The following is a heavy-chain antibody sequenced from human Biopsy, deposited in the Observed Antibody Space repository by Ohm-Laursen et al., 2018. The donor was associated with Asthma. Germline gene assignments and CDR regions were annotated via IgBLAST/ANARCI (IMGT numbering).Heavy chain of an antibody. CDR3: ARGDSSNWSHYYFDY. CDR2: IYSGGTS. J-gene: IGHJ4*02. CDR1: GFAVSRDH. V-gene: IGHV3-53*01. D-gene: IGHD3-22*01. Sequence: SLRLSCAASGFAVSRDHMFWVRQAPGKGLEWVSVIYSGGTSHTADSVRGRFTISRDYSKNTLYLQMNSLRAEDTAVYYFARGDSSNWSHYYFDYWGQGTLVTVSS.